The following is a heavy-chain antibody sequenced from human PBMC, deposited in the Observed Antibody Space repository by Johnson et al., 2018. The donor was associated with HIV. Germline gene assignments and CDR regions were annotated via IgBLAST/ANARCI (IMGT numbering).Heavy chain of an antibody. V-gene: IGHV3-15*01. D-gene: IGHD1-26*01. CDR2: IKSKTEGGAP. CDR3: TTDRGKWELGFSAFDI. J-gene: IGHJ3*02. Sequence: VQLVESGGGLVKPGGSLRLPCAASGFPFSNAWMTWVRQAPGKGLEWVGRIKSKTEGGAPDYAAPVKGRFTISRDDSRNTLSLQMNGLKTEDTAVYYCTTDRGKWELGFSAFDIWGQGTLVTVSS. CDR1: GFPFSNAW.